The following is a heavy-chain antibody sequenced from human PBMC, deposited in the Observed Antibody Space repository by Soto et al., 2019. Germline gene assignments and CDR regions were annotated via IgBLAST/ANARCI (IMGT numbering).Heavy chain of an antibody. CDR1: GAPITSNNL. D-gene: IGHD3-22*01. CDR3: ARTSYYDSTGYYNLDV. Sequence: SETLSLTCAVSGAPITSNNLWAWLRRSPGKGLEWIGEIHHSETTNYNPSLNSRVSISVDKSKNQFSLKLNSVNAADTADYYCARTSYYDSTGYYNLDVWGPGTTVTVSS. V-gene: IGHV4-4*02. J-gene: IGHJ6*02. CDR2: IHHSETT.